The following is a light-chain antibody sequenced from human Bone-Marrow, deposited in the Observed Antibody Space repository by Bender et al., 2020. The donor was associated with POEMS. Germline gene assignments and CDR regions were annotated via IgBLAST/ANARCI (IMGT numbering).Light chain of an antibody. V-gene: IGLV2-23*01. CDR2: EDT. J-gene: IGLJ3*02. CDR1: SSDVGSHNL. CDR3: CSYRGNSLWV. Sequence: QSPLTQPPSASGSPGQSIIISCTGTSSDVGSHNLVSWYRQDPGKAPKLVIYEDTKRPSGVSPRFSGSKSGNTAFVTIYGLLAEDEADYYCCSYRGNSLWVFGGGTKLTVL.